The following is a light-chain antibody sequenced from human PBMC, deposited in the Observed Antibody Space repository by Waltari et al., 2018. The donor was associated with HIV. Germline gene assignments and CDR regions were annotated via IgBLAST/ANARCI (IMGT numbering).Light chain of an antibody. Sequence: QSVLTQPPSVSAAPGQRVTISCSGSASNIGYTSVSWYRQVPGTAPTLLIYDNDKRPSDIPDRFSGSKSGTSATLGITGLQTGDEAHYYCGTWDDSLNGAVFGGGTKLTVL. CDR1: ASNIGYTS. CDR3: GTWDDSLNGAV. V-gene: IGLV1-51*01. CDR2: DND. J-gene: IGLJ2*01.